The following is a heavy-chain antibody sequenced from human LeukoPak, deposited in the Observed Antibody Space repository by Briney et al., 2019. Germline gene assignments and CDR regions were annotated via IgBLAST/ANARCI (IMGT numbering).Heavy chain of an antibody. D-gene: IGHD3-3*01. Sequence: SETLSLTCTVSGGSISSSSYYWGWIRQPPGKGLEWVGTIYYSGSTYYNPSLKSRVTISVDTSKNQFSLKLSSVTAADTAVYYCARSKSPTIFGVVIDWFDPWGQGTLVTVSS. CDR3: ARSKSPTIFGVVIDWFDP. V-gene: IGHV4-39*07. J-gene: IGHJ5*02. CDR2: IYYSGST. CDR1: GGSISSSSYY.